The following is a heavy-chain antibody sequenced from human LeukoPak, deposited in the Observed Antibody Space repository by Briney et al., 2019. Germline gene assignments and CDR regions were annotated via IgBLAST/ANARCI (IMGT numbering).Heavy chain of an antibody. D-gene: IGHD3-9*01. J-gene: IGHJ4*02. V-gene: IGHV4-34*01. Sequence: SSETLSLTCAVYGGSFSGYYWSWIRQPPGKGLEWIGEIKHSGSTNYNPSLKSRVTISVDTSKNQFSLKLSSVTAADTAVYYCARGPPYDILTGYYQIDYWGQGTLVTVSS. CDR1: GGSFSGYY. CDR3: ARGPPYDILTGYYQIDY. CDR2: IKHSGST.